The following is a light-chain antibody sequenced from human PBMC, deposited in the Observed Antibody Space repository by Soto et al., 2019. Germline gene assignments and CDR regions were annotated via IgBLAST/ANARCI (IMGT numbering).Light chain of an antibody. CDR2: KAS. CDR1: QSISTW. V-gene: IGKV1-5*03. J-gene: IGKJ2*01. CDR3: QQYSAYPYT. Sequence: DIQMTQSPSTLSVSVGDRVTTTCRASQSISTWLAWYQQKPGKAPNLLIYKASTLQSGVPSRFSGSGSGTEFTLTISSLQPDDFATYSCQQYSAYPYTFGQGTKVDIK.